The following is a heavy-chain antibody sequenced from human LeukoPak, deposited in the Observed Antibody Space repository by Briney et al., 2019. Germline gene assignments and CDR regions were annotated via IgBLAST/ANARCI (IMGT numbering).Heavy chain of an antibody. CDR1: GGTFSSYA. CDR3: ARADYDFWSGYQQHYYMDV. J-gene: IGHJ6*03. Sequence: SVKVSCKASGGTFSSYAISWVRQAPGRGLEWMGGIIPIFGTANYAQKFQGRVTITTDESTSTAYMELSSLRSEDTAVYYCARADYDFWSGYQQHYYMDVWGKATAVTVSS. V-gene: IGHV1-69*05. CDR2: IIPIFGTA. D-gene: IGHD3-3*01.